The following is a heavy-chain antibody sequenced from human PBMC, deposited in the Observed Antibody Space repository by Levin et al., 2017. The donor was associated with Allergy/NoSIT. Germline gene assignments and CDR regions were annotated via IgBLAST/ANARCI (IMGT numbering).Heavy chain of an antibody. CDR2: ISDSGGSA. CDR3: ARTGGYCTNTNCYLFGWAFDY. CDR1: GFTFSTYA. V-gene: IGHV3-23*01. J-gene: IGHJ4*02. Sequence: GESLKISCAASGFTFSTYAMNWVRQAPGKGLEWVSGISDSGGSASYADSVKGRFTISRDNSNNTLYLQMSSLRAEDTAVYYCARTGGYCTNTNCYLFGWAFDYWGQGTLVTVSS. D-gene: IGHD2-2*01.